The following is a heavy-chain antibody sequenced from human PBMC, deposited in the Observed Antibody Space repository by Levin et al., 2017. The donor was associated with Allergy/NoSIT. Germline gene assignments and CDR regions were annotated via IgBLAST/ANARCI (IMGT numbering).Heavy chain of an antibody. V-gene: IGHV3-33*01. CDR1: GFTFSSYG. D-gene: IGHD2-2*01. CDR3: ACSRGSGAFDI. J-gene: IGHJ3*02. Sequence: GESLKISCAASGFTFSSYGMHWVRQAPGKGLEWVAVIWYDGSNKYYADSVKGRFAISRDNSKNTLYLQMNSLRAEDTAVYYCACSRGSGAFDIWGQGTMVTVSS. CDR2: IWYDGSNK.